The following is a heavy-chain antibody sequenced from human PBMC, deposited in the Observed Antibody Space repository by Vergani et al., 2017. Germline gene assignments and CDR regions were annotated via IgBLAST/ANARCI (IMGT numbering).Heavy chain of an antibody. CDR3: ANLGGGVAVAGKLDY. CDR2: ISFDESNK. Sequence: QVQLVESGGGVVQPGRSLTLSCAASGFTFRNSAMHWVRQAPGKGLEWVAAISFDESNKKYGDSVKGRFTISRDNSKNMVFLQMNSLRPEDTAVYYCANLGGGVAVAGKLDYWGQGTLVTVSS. D-gene: IGHD3-16*01. CDR1: GFTFRNSA. V-gene: IGHV3-30-3*01. J-gene: IGHJ4*02.